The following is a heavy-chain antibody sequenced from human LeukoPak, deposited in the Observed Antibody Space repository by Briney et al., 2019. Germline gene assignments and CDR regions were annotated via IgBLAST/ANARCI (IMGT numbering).Heavy chain of an antibody. CDR1: GGSISSGDYY. V-gene: IGHV4-30-4*01. CDR3: ARDMKEQFYGDYYYYGMDV. CDR2: IYYSGST. D-gene: IGHD4-17*01. J-gene: IGHJ6*02. Sequence: PSETLSLTCTVSGGSISSGDYYWSWIRQPPGKGLEWIGYIYYSGSTYYNPSLKSRVTISVDTSKNQFSLKLSSVTAADTAVYYCARDMKEQFYGDYYYYGMDVWGQGTTVTVSS.